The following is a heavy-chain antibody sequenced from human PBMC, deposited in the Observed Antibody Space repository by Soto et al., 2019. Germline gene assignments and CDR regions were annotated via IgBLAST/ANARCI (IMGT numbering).Heavy chain of an antibody. J-gene: IGHJ6*02. Sequence: EVQLLESGGGLVQPGGSLRLSCAASGFTFSTYAMNWVRQAPGNGLEWVSAISGSGGSIHYADSVKGRFTSSRDNSKNTLYLQMNSLRDADTAVYHCVKGYWKGDVWGQGTTVTVSS. CDR1: GFTFSTYA. D-gene: IGHD1-1*01. CDR2: ISGSGGSI. V-gene: IGHV3-23*01. CDR3: VKGYWKGDV.